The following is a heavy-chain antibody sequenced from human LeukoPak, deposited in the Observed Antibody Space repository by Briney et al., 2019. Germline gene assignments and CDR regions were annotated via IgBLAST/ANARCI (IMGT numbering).Heavy chain of an antibody. Sequence: SETLSLTCTVSGGSISSSSYYWGWIRQPPGKGLEWIGSIYYSGSTYYNPSLKSRVTISVDTSKNQFSLKLTSVTAADTAVYYCARHASHGVSPFDYWGQGTLVTVSS. V-gene: IGHV4-39*01. CDR2: IYYSGST. CDR1: GGSISSSSYY. D-gene: IGHD2-8*01. J-gene: IGHJ4*02. CDR3: ARHASHGVSPFDY.